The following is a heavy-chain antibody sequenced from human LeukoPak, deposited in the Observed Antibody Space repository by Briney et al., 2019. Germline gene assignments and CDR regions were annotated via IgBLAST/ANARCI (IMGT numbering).Heavy chain of an antibody. D-gene: IGHD2-21*02. CDR3: AKVRGDHVDRQDAFDY. Sequence: GGPLRHSCTPPGLPLCIHPKMGLPATTEGGVQGVSSITRRKSVPYYAHSVKSRHTISRDNSKNTLFLQMDSLRPEDTAMYYCAKVRGDHVDRQDAFDYWGQGTLVTVSS. CDR1: GLPLCIHP. CDR2: ITRRKSVP. J-gene: IGHJ4*02. V-gene: IGHV3-23*01.